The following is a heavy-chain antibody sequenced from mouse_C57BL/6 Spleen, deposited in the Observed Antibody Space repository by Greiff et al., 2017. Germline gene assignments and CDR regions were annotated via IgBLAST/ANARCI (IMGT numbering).Heavy chain of an antibody. J-gene: IGHJ2*01. CDR2: IYPGDGDT. Sequence: VKLMESGAELVKPGASVKISCKASGYAFSSYWMNWVKQRPGKGLEWIGQIYPGDGDTNYNGKFKGKATLTADKSSSTAYMQLSSLTSEDSAVYFCARTRFGYYFDYWGQGTTLTVSS. V-gene: IGHV1-80*01. CDR1: GYAFSSYW. CDR3: ARTRFGYYFDY.